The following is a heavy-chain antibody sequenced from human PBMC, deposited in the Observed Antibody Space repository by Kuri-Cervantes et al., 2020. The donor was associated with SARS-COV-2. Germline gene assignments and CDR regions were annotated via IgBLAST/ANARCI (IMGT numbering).Heavy chain of an antibody. CDR2: ISYDGSNK. CDR3: AREAVVLDY. Sequence: GGSLRLSCVASGFTFSSYAMHWVRQAPGKGLEWVAVISYDGSNKYYADSVKGRFTISRDNSKNTLYLQMNSLRAEDTAVYYCAREAVVLDYWGQGTLVTVSS. V-gene: IGHV3-30-3*01. D-gene: IGHD4-23*01. CDR1: GFTFSSYA. J-gene: IGHJ4*02.